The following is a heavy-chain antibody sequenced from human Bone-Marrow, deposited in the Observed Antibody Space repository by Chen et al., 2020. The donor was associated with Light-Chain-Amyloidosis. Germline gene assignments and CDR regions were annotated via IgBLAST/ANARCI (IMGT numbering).Heavy chain of an antibody. CDR3: ARDGPSGSTYYFDY. CDR1: GFTFSSYW. V-gene: IGHV3-7*03. Sequence: EVQLVESGGGLVQPGGSLRLSCAASGFTFSSYWMSWVRQAPGKGLERVANIKQDGSEKYYVDSVKGRFTISRDNAKNSLYLQMNSLRAEDTAVYYCARDGPSGSTYYFDYWGQGTLVTVSS. CDR2: IKQDGSEK. J-gene: IGHJ4*02. D-gene: IGHD1-26*01.